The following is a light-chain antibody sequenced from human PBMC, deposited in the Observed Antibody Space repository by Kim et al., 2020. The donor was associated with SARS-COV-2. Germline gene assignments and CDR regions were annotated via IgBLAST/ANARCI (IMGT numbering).Light chain of an antibody. J-gene: IGKJ1*01. CDR1: QGSSSY. Sequence: ASTGDRVTITCRASQGSSSYLAWYQQKPGKAPKLLIYAASTLQSGVPSRFSGSGSGTEFTLTISCLQSEDFATYYCQQYYSYPRTFGQGTKVDIK. CDR3: QQYYSYPRT. V-gene: IGKV1-8*01. CDR2: AAS.